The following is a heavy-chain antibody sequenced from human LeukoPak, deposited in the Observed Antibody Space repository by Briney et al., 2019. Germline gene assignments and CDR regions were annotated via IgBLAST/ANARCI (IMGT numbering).Heavy chain of an antibody. V-gene: IGHV3-7*01. Sequence: PGGSLRLSCAASGFTFSSYSMNWVRQAPGKGLECVANINQDGSDKYYVDSVKGRFTIYRDNTKNSLYLQMNSLRAEDTAVYYCVGGDYWGQGTLVTVSS. CDR2: INQDGSDK. CDR1: GFTFSSYS. J-gene: IGHJ4*02. CDR3: VGGDY.